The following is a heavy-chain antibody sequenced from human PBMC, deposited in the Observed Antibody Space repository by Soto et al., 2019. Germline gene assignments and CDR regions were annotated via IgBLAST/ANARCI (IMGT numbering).Heavy chain of an antibody. D-gene: IGHD2-8*01. CDR1: GFTFSDYA. CDR3: ARAPWRYCTSLSCLGLYGLDV. CDR2: ISFDGNIK. J-gene: IGHJ6*02. Sequence: QVQLVESGGGVVQPGRSLRLSCAASGFTFSDYAMHWVRHVPGQGLEWVAVISFDGNIKYDADSVKGRFTISRDNSKNTLFLQMDSLKGEDTAVYSCARAPWRYCTSLSCLGLYGLDVWGQGTAVTVSS. V-gene: IGHV3-30-3*01.